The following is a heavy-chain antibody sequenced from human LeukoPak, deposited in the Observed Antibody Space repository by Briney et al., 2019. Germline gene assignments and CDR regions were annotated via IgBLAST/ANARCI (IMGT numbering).Heavy chain of an antibody. D-gene: IGHD3-22*01. Sequence: GGSLRLSCAASGFTFSSYAMSWVRQAPGKGLEWVSAISGSGGSTYYADSVKGRFTISRDNSKNTQYLQMNSLRAEDTAVYYCAKGDRHDSSGYPGDLIDYWGQGTLVTVSS. CDR3: AKGDRHDSSGYPGDLIDY. CDR1: GFTFSSYA. CDR2: ISGSGGST. J-gene: IGHJ4*02. V-gene: IGHV3-23*01.